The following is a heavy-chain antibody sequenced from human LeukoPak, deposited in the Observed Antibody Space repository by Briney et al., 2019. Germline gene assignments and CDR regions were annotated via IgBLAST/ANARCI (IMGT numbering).Heavy chain of an antibody. CDR3: ARHADHGDYERDWFDP. V-gene: IGHV5-10-1*01. D-gene: IGHD4-17*01. CDR2: IDPSDSYT. CDR1: GYSFTSYW. Sequence: GESLRISCKGSGYSFTSYWISWVRQMPGKGLEWMGRIDPSDSYTNYSPSFQGHVTISADKSISTAYLQWSSLKASDTAMYYCARHADHGDYERDWFDPWGQGTLVTVSS. J-gene: IGHJ5*02.